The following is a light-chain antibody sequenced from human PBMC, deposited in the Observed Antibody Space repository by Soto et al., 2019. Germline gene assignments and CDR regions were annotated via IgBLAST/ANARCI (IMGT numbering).Light chain of an antibody. CDR3: QQYDNLPT. J-gene: IGKJ2*01. CDR2: DAS. V-gene: IGKV1-33*01. CDR1: QDISNY. Sequence: DIQMTQSPSSLSASVGDRVTITCQASQDISNYLNWYQQKPGKAPKLLIYDASNLETGVPSRFSGSGSGTDFPFTISSLQAEDIVTYYCQQYDNLPTFGQGTKLEIK.